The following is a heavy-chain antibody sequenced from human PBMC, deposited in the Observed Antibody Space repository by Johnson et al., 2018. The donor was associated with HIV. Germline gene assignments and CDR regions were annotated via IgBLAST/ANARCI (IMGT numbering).Heavy chain of an antibody. V-gene: IGHV3-20*04. D-gene: IGHD1-26*01. CDR3: ARDRTGGSYPRAFDI. CDR2: INWNGGSA. J-gene: IGHJ3*02. CDR1: GSTFDDYG. Sequence: VQLVESRGGVVRPGGSLRLSCSASGSTFDDYGINWVRQAPGRGLEWVSGINWNGGSAGYTASVRGRFTISRDSAQNSVSLQMNSLRAEDTALYYCARDRTGGSYPRAFDIWGQGTMVTVSS.